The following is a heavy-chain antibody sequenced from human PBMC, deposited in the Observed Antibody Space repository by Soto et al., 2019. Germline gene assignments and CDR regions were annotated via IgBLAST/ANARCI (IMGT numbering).Heavy chain of an antibody. CDR3: ARSLSVGYCTITGCYTRPLYGMDV. D-gene: IGHD2-2*02. J-gene: IGHJ6*02. Sequence: GASVKVSCKASGYIFSSYYMHWVRQAPGQGLEWMGIINPSGGSTTYAQKYQGRVTMARDTPTSTAYMELSRLTSDDTAVYYCARSLSVGYCTITGCYTRPLYGMDVWGQGTTVTVSS. CDR2: INPSGGST. CDR1: GYIFSSYY. V-gene: IGHV1-46*01.